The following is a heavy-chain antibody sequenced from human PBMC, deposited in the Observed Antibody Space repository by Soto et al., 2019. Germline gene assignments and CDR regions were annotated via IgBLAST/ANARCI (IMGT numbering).Heavy chain of an antibody. D-gene: IGHD6-6*01. Sequence: PSETLSLTCAVYGGSFSGYYWSWIRQPPGKGLEWIGEINHSGSTNYNPSLKSRVTISVDTSKNQFSLKLSSVTAADTAVYYCARGPKIQLVRTFDYWGQGTLVTVSS. CDR1: GGSFSGYY. CDR2: INHSGST. CDR3: ARGPKIQLVRTFDY. V-gene: IGHV4-34*01. J-gene: IGHJ4*02.